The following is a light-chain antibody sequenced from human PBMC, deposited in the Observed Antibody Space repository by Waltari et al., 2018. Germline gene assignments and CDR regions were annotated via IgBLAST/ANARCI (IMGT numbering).Light chain of an antibody. V-gene: IGKV1-9*01. CDR2: DAS. Sequence: DIQLTQSPSFLSASVGATVTITCRASQDISSYLAWYQQKPGKAPKLLIYDASTLQSWVPSRFSGSGSGTEFTLTITSLQPEDFATFYCQQLDSHPPTFGPRTIVDIK. J-gene: IGKJ3*01. CDR3: QQLDSHPPT. CDR1: QDISSY.